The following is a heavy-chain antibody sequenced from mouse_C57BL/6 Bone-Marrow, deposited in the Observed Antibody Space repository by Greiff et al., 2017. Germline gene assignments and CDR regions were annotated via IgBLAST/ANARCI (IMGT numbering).Heavy chain of an antibody. J-gene: IGHJ3*01. V-gene: IGHV1-26*01. CDR2: INPNNGGT. D-gene: IGHD1-1*02. CDR3: AGGVVRFAY. CDR1: GYTFTDYY. Sequence: EVQLQQSRPELVKPGASVKISCKASGYTFTDYYMNWVKQSHGKSLEWIGDINPNNGGTSYNQKFKGKATLTVDQSSSTAYMELRSLTSEDSAVYYCAGGVVRFAYWGQGTLVTVSA.